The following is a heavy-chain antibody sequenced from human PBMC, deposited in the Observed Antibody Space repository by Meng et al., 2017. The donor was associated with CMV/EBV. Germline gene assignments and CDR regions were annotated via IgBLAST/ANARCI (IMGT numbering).Heavy chain of an antibody. CDR2: ISSSSSYI. CDR3: ARRYCSSTSCPPYYGMDG. Sequence: GESLKTSCAASGFTFSSYSMNWVRQAPGKGLEWVSSISSSSSYIYYADSVKGRFTISRDNAKNSLYLQMNSLRAEDTAVYYCARRYCSSTSCPPYYGMDGWGKG. CDR1: GFTFSSYS. D-gene: IGHD2-2*01. J-gene: IGHJ6*04. V-gene: IGHV3-21*01.